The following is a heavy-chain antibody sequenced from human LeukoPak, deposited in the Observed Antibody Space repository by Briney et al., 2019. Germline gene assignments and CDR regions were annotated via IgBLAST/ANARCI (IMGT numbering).Heavy chain of an antibody. CDR1: GYTLTELS. J-gene: IGHJ4*02. CDR2: FDPEDGET. D-gene: IGHD5-12*01. CDR3: ATASYSGYDKPFDY. Sequence: ASVKVSCKVSGYTLTELSMHWVRQAPGKGLEWMGGFDPEDGETIYAQKFQGRVTMTADTSTDTAYMELSSLRSEDTAVYYCATASYSGYDKPFDYWGQGTLVTVSS. V-gene: IGHV1-24*01.